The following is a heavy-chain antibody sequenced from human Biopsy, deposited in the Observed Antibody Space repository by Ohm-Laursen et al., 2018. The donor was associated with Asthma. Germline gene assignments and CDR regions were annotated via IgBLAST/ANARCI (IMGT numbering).Heavy chain of an antibody. Sequence: SLRLSCSAPGFAVSRDHMFWVRQAPGKGLEWVSVIYSGGTSHTADSVRGRFTISRDYSKNTLYLQMHSLRAEDTAVYYCARGDSSNWSHYYFDYWGQGTLVTVSS. CDR2: IYSGGTS. V-gene: IGHV3-53*01. J-gene: IGHJ4*02. CDR1: GFAVSRDH. CDR3: ARGDSSNWSHYYFDY. D-gene: IGHD3-22*01.